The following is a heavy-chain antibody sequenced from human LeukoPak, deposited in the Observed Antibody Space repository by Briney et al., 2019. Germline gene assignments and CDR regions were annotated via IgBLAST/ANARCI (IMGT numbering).Heavy chain of an antibody. CDR1: GYSFTTYW. J-gene: IGHJ4*02. CDR2: IDPGDSFT. CDR3: ARHAKAYGSSCDY. D-gene: IGHD6-13*01. V-gene: IGHV5-10-1*01. Sequence: GESLKISCKGSGYSFTTYWISWVRQMPGKGLEWMGRIDPGDSFTKYSPSFQGHVTISADKSFSTAYLQWTSLKASDTAMYYCARHAKAYGSSCDYWGQGTLVTVSS.